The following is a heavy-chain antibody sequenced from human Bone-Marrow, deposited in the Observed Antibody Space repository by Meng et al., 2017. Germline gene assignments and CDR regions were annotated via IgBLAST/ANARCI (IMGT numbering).Heavy chain of an antibody. V-gene: IGHV4-59*08. Sequence: QVQLQESGPGLVKPSETLSLTCPVSGGSISSYYWSWIRQPPGKGLEWIGYTYYSGTTKYNPSLKSRVTISLDTSKNQFSLNLSSVTAADTAVYYCARVREYCSGGSCYPNWFDPWGQGTLVTVSS. D-gene: IGHD2-15*01. CDR3: ARVREYCSGGSCYPNWFDP. CDR1: GGSISSYY. J-gene: IGHJ5*02. CDR2: TYYSGTT.